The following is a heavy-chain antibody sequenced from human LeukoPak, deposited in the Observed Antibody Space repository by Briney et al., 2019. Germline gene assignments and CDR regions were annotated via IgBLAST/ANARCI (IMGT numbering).Heavy chain of an antibody. CDR3: AREHYYDSSGYLN. CDR2: IKQDGSEK. CDR1: GFTFSSYW. J-gene: IGHJ4*02. V-gene: IGHV3-7*01. Sequence: PGGSLRLSCAASGFTFSSYWMSWVRQAPGKGLEWVANIKQDGSEKYYVDSVKGRFTISRDNAKNSLYLQMNSLRAEDTAVYYCAREHYYDSSGYLNWGQGTLVTVSS. D-gene: IGHD3-22*01.